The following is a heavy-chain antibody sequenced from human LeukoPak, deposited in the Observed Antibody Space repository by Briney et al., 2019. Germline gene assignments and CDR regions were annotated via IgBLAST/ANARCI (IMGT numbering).Heavy chain of an antibody. CDR1: GGSVSSGTYY. D-gene: IGHD3-10*01. CDR2: IYHSGDS. V-gene: IGHV4-61*01. J-gene: IGHJ4*02. CDR3: APYYSPVNFAY. Sequence: SETLSLTCSVSGGSVSSGTYYWSWIRQPPGKGLEWIGYIYHSGDSYYNPSLKSRVSMSIDTSKNQFYLKLSSVTAADTAVYYCAPYYSPVNFAYRGQGTLVTVSS.